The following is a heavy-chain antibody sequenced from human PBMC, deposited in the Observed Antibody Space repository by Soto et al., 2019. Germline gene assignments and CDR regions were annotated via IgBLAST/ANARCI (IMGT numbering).Heavy chain of an antibody. J-gene: IGHJ4*02. V-gene: IGHV3-66*01. Sequence: EVQLVESGGDLVQPGGSLRLSCAASGFTVSSNYMSWVRQAPGKGLEWVSVIYSGGSTYYADSVKGRFTISRDNSKNTLYLLMNSLRAEDTAVYYCARYSSGWGNTYFDYWGQGTLVTVSS. CDR1: GFTVSSNY. D-gene: IGHD6-19*01. CDR3: ARYSSGWGNTYFDY. CDR2: IYSGGST.